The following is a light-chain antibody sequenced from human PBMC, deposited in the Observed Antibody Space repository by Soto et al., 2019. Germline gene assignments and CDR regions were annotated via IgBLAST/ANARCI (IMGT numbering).Light chain of an antibody. Sequence: EMVMTQCPATQSVSPGERATLSCRASQSVSSNLAWYQQKPGQAPRLLIYGASTRATGIPARFSGSGSGTEFTLTISSLEPEDFALYYCQQRNTWPPITFGQGTRLEIK. CDR1: QSVSSN. J-gene: IGKJ5*01. CDR3: QQRNTWPPIT. V-gene: IGKV3-15*01. CDR2: GAS.